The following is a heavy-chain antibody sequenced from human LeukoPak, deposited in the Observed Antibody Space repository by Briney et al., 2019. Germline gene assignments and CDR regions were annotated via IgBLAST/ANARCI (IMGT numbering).Heavy chain of an antibody. CDR2: ISGDGSST. V-gene: IGHV3-74*01. Sequence: GGSLRLSCAAPGFTFSNYWMHWVRQAPGKGLVWVSRISGDGSSTRYADSVKGRFTISRDNAKNTLYLQMNSLRAEDTAVYYCAREGLNCSTTSCQRATFDYWGQGTLVTVSS. CDR3: AREGLNCSTTSCQRATFDY. D-gene: IGHD2-2*01. J-gene: IGHJ4*02. CDR1: GFTFSNYW.